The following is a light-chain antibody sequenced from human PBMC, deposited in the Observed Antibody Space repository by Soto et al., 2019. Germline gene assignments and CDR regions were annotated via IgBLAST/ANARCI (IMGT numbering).Light chain of an antibody. J-gene: IGKJ5*01. CDR2: DAS. CDR3: QQRSTFT. Sequence: EIVLTQPPATLSLSPGERATLSCRTSQSVSSYLAWYQQKPGQAPRLLIYDASNRATGIPARFSGSGSGTDFTLTISSLEPEDFAVYYCQQRSTFTFGQGTRLEIK. CDR1: QSVSSY. V-gene: IGKV3-11*01.